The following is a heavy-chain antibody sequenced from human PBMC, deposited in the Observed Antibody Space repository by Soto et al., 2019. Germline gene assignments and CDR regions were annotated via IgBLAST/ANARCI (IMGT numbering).Heavy chain of an antibody. V-gene: IGHV3-74*01. J-gene: IGHJ4*02. CDR2: INSGGSST. D-gene: IGHD2-15*01. Sequence: EVQLVESGGGLVQPGGSLRLSCAASGFTFSSYCMHWVRQAPGKGLVWVSCINSGGSSTSYADSVKGRFTISRDNAKNTLYLQMNSLRAEDTAVYYCVITSLVVAAATREDYWGQGALVTVSS. CDR3: VITSLVVAAATREDY. CDR1: GFTFSSYC.